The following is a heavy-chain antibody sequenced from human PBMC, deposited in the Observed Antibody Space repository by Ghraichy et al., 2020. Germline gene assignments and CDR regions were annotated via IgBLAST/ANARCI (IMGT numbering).Heavy chain of an antibody. Sequence: GESLNISCAASGFTFGDYDMSWIRQAPGKGLEWLSFISGGGTEIHYTDSVKGRFTISRDNTKTSLYLQMNSLRADDTAFYFCARSHGPYYFDSWGQGTHVTVSS. J-gene: IGHJ4*02. CDR1: GFTFGDYD. CDR3: ARSHGPYYFDS. CDR2: ISGGGTEI. V-gene: IGHV3-11*01. D-gene: IGHD3-16*01.